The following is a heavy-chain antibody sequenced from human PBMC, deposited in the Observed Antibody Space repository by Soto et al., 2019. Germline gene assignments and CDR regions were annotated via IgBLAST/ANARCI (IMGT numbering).Heavy chain of an antibody. CDR3: ARDRISSITGTTGGMDV. CDR2: IIPIFGTA. V-gene: IGHV1-69*01. Sequence: VKVSCKASGGTFSSYAISWVRQAPGQGLEWMGGIIPIFGTANYAQKFQGRVTITADESTSTAYMELSSLRSEDTAVYYCARDRISSITGTTGGMDVWGQGTTVTVSS. D-gene: IGHD1-7*01. CDR1: GGTFSSYA. J-gene: IGHJ6*02.